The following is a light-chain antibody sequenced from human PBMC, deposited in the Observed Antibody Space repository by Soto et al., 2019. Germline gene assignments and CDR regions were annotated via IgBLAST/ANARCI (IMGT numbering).Light chain of an antibody. CDR1: QGISSY. J-gene: IGKJ1*01. Sequence: DIQMTQSPSSLSASVGDRVTITCRASQGISSYLACYQQKPGKVPKLLIYGASTLQSGVPSRFSGSGSGTDFTLNISILQPDDVATYYCQTYDSAPWTFGQGTKVET. V-gene: IGKV1-27*01. CDR2: GAS. CDR3: QTYDSAPWT.